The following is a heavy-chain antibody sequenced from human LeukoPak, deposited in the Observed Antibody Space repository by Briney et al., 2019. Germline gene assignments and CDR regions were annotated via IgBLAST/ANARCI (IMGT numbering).Heavy chain of an antibody. Sequence: PSETLSLTCTVSGGSISSYYWSWIRQPPGKGLEWIGYIYYSGSTNYNPSLKSRVTISVDTSKNQFSLKLSSVTAADTAVYYCARGSNYGPYYYYYYMDVWGKGTTVTVSS. CDR3: ARGSNYGPYYYYYYMDV. CDR2: IYYSGST. D-gene: IGHD4-11*01. CDR1: GGSISSYY. V-gene: IGHV4-59*01. J-gene: IGHJ6*03.